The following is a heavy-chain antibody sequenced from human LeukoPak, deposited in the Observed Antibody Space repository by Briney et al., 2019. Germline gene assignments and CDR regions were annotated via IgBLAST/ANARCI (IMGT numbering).Heavy chain of an antibody. J-gene: IGHJ4*02. D-gene: IGHD3-22*01. CDR1: GFTFSSYA. Sequence: TGGSLRLSCAASGFTFSSYAMHWVRQAPGKGLEWVAVISYGGSNKYYAGSVKGRFTISRDNSKNTLYLQMNRLRAEDTAVYYWARVGERITMITAPFDYWGQGTLVTVSS. V-gene: IGHV3-30*04. CDR2: ISYGGSNK. CDR3: ARVGERITMITAPFDY.